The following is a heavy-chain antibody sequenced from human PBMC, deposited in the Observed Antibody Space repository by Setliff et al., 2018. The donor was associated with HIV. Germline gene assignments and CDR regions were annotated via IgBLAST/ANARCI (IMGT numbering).Heavy chain of an antibody. CDR1: GYTFTIYD. CDR3: AREGYSVDAFDI. D-gene: IGHD4-4*01. Sequence: ASVKVSCKASGYTFTIYDITWVRQAPGQGLEWMGWISAYNGNTNYAQKLQGRVAMTTDTSTSTAYMELRSLRSDDTAVYYCAREGYSVDAFDIWGQGTMVTVSS. J-gene: IGHJ3*02. CDR2: ISAYNGNT. V-gene: IGHV1-18*01.